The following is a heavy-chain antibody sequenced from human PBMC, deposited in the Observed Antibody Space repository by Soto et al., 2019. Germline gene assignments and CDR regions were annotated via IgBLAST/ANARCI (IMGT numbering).Heavy chain of an antibody. V-gene: IGHV3-66*01. CDR3: ARDGYSDFWSGYSGWFDP. CDR1: GFTVSSNY. D-gene: IGHD3-3*01. J-gene: IGHJ5*02. Sequence: EVQLVESGGGLVQPGGSLRLSCAASGFTVSSNYMSWVRQAPGKGLGWVSVIYSGGSTYYADSVKGRFTISRDNSKNSLYLKMNSLRAEDTAVYYCARDGYSDFWSGYSGWFDPWGQGTLVTVSS. CDR2: IYSGGST.